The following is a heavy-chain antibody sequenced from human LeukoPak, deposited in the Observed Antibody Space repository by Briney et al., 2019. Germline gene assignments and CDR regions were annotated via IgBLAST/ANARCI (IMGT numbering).Heavy chain of an antibody. CDR2: LHYSGST. D-gene: IGHD6-6*01. Sequence: SETLSLTCSVSGGSINTTYWSWIRQPPGKGLEWIGNLHYSGSTNYNSSLKSRVTISVDTSKNQFSLKMISVTAADTAVYYCARRYSSSVDYWGQGTLVTVSS. CDR1: GGSINTTY. V-gene: IGHV4-59*08. CDR3: ARRYSSSVDY. J-gene: IGHJ4*02.